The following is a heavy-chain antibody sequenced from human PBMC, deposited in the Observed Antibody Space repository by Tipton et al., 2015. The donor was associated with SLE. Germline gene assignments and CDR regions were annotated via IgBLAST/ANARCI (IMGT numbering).Heavy chain of an antibody. J-gene: IGHJ4*02. CDR2: VYHSGDT. D-gene: IGHD6-13*01. CDR3: ARDPSSSSWEGAYL. CDR1: GYSIGSGYY. V-gene: IGHV4-38-2*02. Sequence: TLSLTCTVSGYSIGSGYYWGWVRQPPGKGLEWIGCVYHSGDTFYNPSLKSRLTFSVDTSKNQFSVTLSSVTAADTAVYYCARDPSSSSWEGAYLWGQGILVTVSS.